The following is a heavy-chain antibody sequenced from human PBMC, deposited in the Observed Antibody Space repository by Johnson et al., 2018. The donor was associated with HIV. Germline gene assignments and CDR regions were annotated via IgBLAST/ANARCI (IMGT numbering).Heavy chain of an antibody. Sequence: VQLVESGGGVVQPGRSLRLSCAASGFTFSSYAMHWIRQAPGKGLEWLSFISSSGDIIRYAASVKGRFTISRDNAKNSLILQMNSLRDEDTAVYYCAREFGDLRAFDIWGQGTMVTVSS. J-gene: IGHJ3*02. V-gene: IGHV3-48*02. D-gene: IGHD3-16*01. CDR2: ISSSGDII. CDR1: GFTFSSYA. CDR3: AREFGDLRAFDI.